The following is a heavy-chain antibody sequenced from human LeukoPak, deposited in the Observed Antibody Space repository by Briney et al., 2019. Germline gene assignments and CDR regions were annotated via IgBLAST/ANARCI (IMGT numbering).Heavy chain of an antibody. Sequence: GGSLRLSCAASGFTFSSSWMSWARQAPGKGLEWVANIKQDGSEKYYVDSVKGRFTISRDNTKNSLYLQMDSLRAEDTAVYYCARISIAVAGADYWGQGTLVTVSS. CDR2: IKQDGSEK. J-gene: IGHJ4*02. D-gene: IGHD6-19*01. V-gene: IGHV3-7*01. CDR1: GFTFSSSW. CDR3: ARISIAVAGADY.